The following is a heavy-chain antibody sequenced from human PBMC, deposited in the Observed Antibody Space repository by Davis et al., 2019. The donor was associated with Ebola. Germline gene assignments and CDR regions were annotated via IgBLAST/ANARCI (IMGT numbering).Heavy chain of an antibody. CDR2: TYYRSRWIY. CDR3: ARRRDHNSGFDI. CDR1: GDSVPSDSAT. V-gene: IGHV6-1*01. Sequence: SCAISGDSVPSDSATWDWIMLSPSRGLEWLGRTYYRSRWIYDFAPTIRRRLTINPDTSKNEFSLHLNSVTPDDTAVYYCARRRDHNSGFDIWGRGTLVTVSS. D-gene: IGHD5-24*01. J-gene: IGHJ2*01.